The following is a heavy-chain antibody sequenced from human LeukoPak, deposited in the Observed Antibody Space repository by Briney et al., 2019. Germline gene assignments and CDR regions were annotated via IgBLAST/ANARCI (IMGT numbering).Heavy chain of an antibody. D-gene: IGHD5-12*01. Sequence: GGSLRLSCAASGFTFSSYAMSWVRQAPGKGLEWVSAISGSGGSTYYADSVKGRFTISRHNSKNTLYLQMNSLRAEDTAVYYCAKVDHGWLRIFDYWGQGTLVTVSS. V-gene: IGHV3-23*01. CDR2: ISGSGGST. J-gene: IGHJ4*02. CDR1: GFTFSSYA. CDR3: AKVDHGWLRIFDY.